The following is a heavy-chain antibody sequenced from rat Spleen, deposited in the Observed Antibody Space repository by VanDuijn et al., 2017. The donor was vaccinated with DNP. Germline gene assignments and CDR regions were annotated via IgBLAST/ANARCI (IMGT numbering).Heavy chain of an antibody. J-gene: IGHJ2*01. CDR1: GYSITSNY. V-gene: IGHV3-1*01. CDR3: ATETNYYSGDVGYFDY. CDR2: ISYSGNT. Sequence: EVQLQESGPGLVKPSQSLSLTCSVTGYSITSNYWAWIRKFPGNKMEWIGYISYSGNTGYNPSLKSRISITRDTSKNQFFLQVNSVTTEDTATYYCATETNYYSGDVGYFDYWGQGLIVTVSS. D-gene: IGHD1-1*01.